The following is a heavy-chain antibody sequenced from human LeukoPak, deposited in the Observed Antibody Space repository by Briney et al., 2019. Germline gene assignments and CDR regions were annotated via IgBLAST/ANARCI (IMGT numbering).Heavy chain of an antibody. CDR2: IYWNDDK. CDR3: AHSGYDFWSGYPPGAFDI. Sequence: TLSLTCTVSGGSISSYYWSWIRQPPGKALEWLALIYWNDDKRYSPSLKSRLTITKDTSKNQVVLTMTNMDPVDTATYYCAHSGYDFWSGYPPGAFDIWGQGTMVTVSS. CDR1: GGSISSYYW. V-gene: IGHV2-5*01. J-gene: IGHJ3*02. D-gene: IGHD3-3*01.